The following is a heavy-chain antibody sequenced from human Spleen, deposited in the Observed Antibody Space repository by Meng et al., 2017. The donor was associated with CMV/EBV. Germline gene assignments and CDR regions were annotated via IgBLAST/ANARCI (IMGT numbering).Heavy chain of an antibody. J-gene: IGHJ6*02. CDR3: ARRQGGCSNGVCYSSHYYGMDV. Sequence: GESLKISCKGSGYSFTSYWIAWVRQMPGKGLEWMGIIYPGNSETTYSPSFQGQVTISADKSISTAYLQWSSLKASDTAVYYCARRQGGCSNGVCYSSHYYGMDVWGQGTTVTVSS. V-gene: IGHV5-51*01. CDR1: GYSFTSYW. CDR2: IYPGNSET. D-gene: IGHD2-8*01.